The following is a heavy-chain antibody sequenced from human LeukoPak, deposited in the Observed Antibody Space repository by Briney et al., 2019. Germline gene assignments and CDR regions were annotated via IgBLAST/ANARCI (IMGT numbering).Heavy chain of an antibody. V-gene: IGHV4-39*01. D-gene: IGHD2-8*01. Sequence: SETLSLTCTVSSGSISSSSSYYWGWIRQPQGKGLEWSGRIYYSGKTYYNPHLKSRVTISVDTSKNQFSLKLSSVTAADTAVYYCARHLKGYCSNGVCSDAFDIWGQGTMVTVSS. CDR1: SGSISSSSSYY. CDR3: ARHLKGYCSNGVCSDAFDI. J-gene: IGHJ3*02. CDR2: IYYSGKT.